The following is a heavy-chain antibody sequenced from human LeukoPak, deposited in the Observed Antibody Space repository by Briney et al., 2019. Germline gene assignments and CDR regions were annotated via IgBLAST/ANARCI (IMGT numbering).Heavy chain of an antibody. Sequence: KTGGSLRLSCAASGFTFSDYYMSWIRQAPGKGLEWVSYISSSGSTIYYADSVKGRFTISRDNAKNSLYLQMNSLRAEDTAVYYCARITPYGDYAFDYWGQGTLVTVSS. CDR3: ARITPYGDYAFDY. J-gene: IGHJ4*02. V-gene: IGHV3-11*04. CDR1: GFTFSDYY. CDR2: ISSSGSTI. D-gene: IGHD4-17*01.